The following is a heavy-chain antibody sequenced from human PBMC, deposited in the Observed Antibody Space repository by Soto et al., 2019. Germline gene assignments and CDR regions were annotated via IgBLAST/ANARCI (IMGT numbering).Heavy chain of an antibody. CDR2: IYWDDDK. Sequence: QITLEESGPTLVKPTQTLTLTCTFSGFSLSTSGVNVGWIRQPPGKALEWLALIYWDDDKRYSPSLKSRLTTSKDISKNQVVLTMTNMDPVDTATYYCAHRRNSGSDFDYWGQGTLVTVSS. D-gene: IGHD3-10*01. CDR1: GFSLSTSGVN. V-gene: IGHV2-5*02. CDR3: AHRRNSGSDFDY. J-gene: IGHJ4*02.